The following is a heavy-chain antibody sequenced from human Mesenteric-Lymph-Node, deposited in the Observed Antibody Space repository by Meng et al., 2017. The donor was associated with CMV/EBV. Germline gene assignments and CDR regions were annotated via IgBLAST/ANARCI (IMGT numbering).Heavy chain of an antibody. CDR1: GGTFSNYA. CDR2: IIPIFGTA. Sequence: SVKVSCKASGGTFSNYAISWVRQAPGQGLEWMGGIIPIFGTANYAQKFQGRVTITTDESTSTAYMELSSLRSEDTAVYYCARGNTGGSVMSIAARTYYFDYWGQGTLVTVSS. J-gene: IGHJ4*02. CDR3: ARGNTGGSVMSIAARTYYFDY. D-gene: IGHD6-6*01. V-gene: IGHV1-69*05.